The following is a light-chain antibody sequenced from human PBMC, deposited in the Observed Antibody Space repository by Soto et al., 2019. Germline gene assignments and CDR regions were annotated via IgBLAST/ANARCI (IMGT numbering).Light chain of an antibody. CDR2: DVS. CDR1: SNDVGRYNY. CDR3: CSYAGSYTLGV. V-gene: IGLV2-11*01. J-gene: IGLJ2*01. Sequence: QSALTQPRSVSGSPGQSVSISCSGTSNDVGRYNYVSWYQQHPGKVPKLMIYDVSERPSGVPDRFSGSKSGNTASLTISGLQAEDEADYYCCSYAGSYTLGVFGGGTKLTVL.